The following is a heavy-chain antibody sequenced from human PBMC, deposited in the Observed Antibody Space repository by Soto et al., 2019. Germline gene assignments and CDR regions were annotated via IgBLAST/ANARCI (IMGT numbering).Heavy chain of an antibody. D-gene: IGHD2-15*01. V-gene: IGHV3-30*18. J-gene: IGHJ4*02. Sequence: HPGGSLRLSCAASGFTFSSYGMHWVRQAPGKGLEWVAVISYDGSNKYYADSVKGRFTISRDNSKNTLYLQMNSLRAEDTAVYYCAKEEEKAYCSGGSCYSGLFYFDYWGQGTLVTVSS. CDR1: GFTFSSYG. CDR3: AKEEEKAYCSGGSCYSGLFYFDY. CDR2: ISYDGSNK.